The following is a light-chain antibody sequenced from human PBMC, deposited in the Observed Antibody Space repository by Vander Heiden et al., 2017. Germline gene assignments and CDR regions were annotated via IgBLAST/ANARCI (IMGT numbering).Light chain of an antibody. CDR3: MQALQTPRT. J-gene: IGKJ2*01. Sequence: DIVMTQSPLSLPVAPGEPASISCSSSQRLLHSNGYNYLDWYLQKPGQSPQLLIDLGSNRASGVPDRFSGSGAGTDFTLKSSRVEAEDVGVYYCMQALQTPRTFGQGTKLKIK. CDR1: QRLLHSNGYNY. V-gene: IGKV2-28*01. CDR2: LGS.